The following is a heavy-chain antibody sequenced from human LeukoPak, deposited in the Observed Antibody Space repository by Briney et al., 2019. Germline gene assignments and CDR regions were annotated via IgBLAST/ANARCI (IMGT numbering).Heavy chain of an antibody. CDR2: INPNSGGT. D-gene: IGHD3-22*01. V-gene: IGHV1-2*02. J-gene: IGHJ4*02. Sequence: ASVKVSCKASGYTFTGYYMHWVRQAPGQGLEWMGWINPNSGGTNYAQKFQGRVTMTRDTSISTAYMELSRLRSDDTAVYYCARWVYYYDSSGGLDYWGQGTLVTVSS. CDR1: GYTFTGYY. CDR3: ARWVYYYDSSGGLDY.